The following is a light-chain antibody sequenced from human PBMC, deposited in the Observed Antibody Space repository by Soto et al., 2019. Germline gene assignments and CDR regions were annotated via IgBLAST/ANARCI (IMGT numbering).Light chain of an antibody. CDR1: QGISSY. CDR2: AAS. Sequence: IQMTQSPSTLSGSVGDRVTITCRASQGISSYLAWYQQKPGKAPKLLIYAASTLQSGVPSRFSGSGSGTDFTLTISCLQSEDFATYYCQQYYSYAFTFGPGTKVDIK. V-gene: IGKV1-8*01. CDR3: QQYYSYAFT. J-gene: IGKJ3*01.